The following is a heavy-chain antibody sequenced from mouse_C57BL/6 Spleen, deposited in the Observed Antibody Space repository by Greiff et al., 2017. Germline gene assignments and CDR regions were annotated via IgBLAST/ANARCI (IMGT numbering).Heavy chain of an antibody. Sequence: VQRVESGAELAKPGASVKLSCKASGYTFPSYWMHWVKQRPGQGLEWIGYINPSSGYTKYNQKFKDKATLTADKSASTAYMQLSSLTYEDSAVYYCARGWDGYYYAMDYWGQGTSVTVSA. CDR3: ARGWDGYYYAMDY. V-gene: IGHV1-7*01. D-gene: IGHD4-1*01. J-gene: IGHJ4*01. CDR1: GYTFPSYW. CDR2: INPSSGYT.